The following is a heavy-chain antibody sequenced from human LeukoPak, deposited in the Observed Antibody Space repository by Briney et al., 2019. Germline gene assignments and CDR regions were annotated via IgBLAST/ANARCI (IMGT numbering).Heavy chain of an antibody. J-gene: IGHJ6*03. D-gene: IGHD3-10*01. Sequence: PGGSLRLSCAASGFTFSSYWMSWVRQAPGKGLEWVANIKQDGSEKYYVDSVKGRFTISRDNAKNSLYLQMNSLRAEDTAVYYCASTQLQVRGVMYYYYYMDVWGKGTTVTVSS. CDR2: IKQDGSEK. CDR3: ASTQLQVRGVMYYYYYMDV. CDR1: GFTFSSYW. V-gene: IGHV3-7*01.